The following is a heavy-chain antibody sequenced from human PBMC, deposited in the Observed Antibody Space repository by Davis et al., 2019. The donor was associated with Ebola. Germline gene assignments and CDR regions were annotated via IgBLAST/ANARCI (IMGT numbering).Heavy chain of an antibody. CDR2: ISYDGSNK. CDR3: AKSGPYYDFWSGQIYYYYGMDV. J-gene: IGHJ6*02. CDR1: GFTFSSYG. V-gene: IGHV3-30*18. D-gene: IGHD3-3*01. Sequence: PGGSLRLSCAASGFTFSSYGMHWVRQAPGKGLEWVAVISYDGSNKYYADSVKGRFTISRDNSKNTLYLQMNSLRAEDTAVYYCAKSGPYYDFWSGQIYYYYGMDVWGQGTTVTVSS.